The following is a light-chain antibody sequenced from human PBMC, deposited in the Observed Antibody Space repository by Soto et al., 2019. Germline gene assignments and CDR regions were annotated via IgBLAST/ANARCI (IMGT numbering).Light chain of an antibody. CDR1: QSISSTY. CDR2: GAS. J-gene: IGKJ4*01. CDR3: QHYGAASLT. V-gene: IGKV3-20*01. Sequence: EIVLTQSPGTLSLSPGERATLSCRASQSISSTYLAWYQQKADQAPRVLMYGASSRATGIPDKFSGSGSGTDFTLTISRLEPEDFAVYYCQHYGAASLTFGGGTKVEIK.